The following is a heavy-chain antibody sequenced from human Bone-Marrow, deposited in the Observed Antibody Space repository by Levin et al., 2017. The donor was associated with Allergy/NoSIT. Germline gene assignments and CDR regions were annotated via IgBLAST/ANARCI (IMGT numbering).Heavy chain of an antibody. CDR2: IYFRGST. V-gene: IGHV4-39*01. Sequence: SQTLSLTCTVSGGSISSSSYYWGWIRQPPGKGLEWIGSIYFRGSTSYNPSLKSRVTISVDTSKNQFSLKLSSVTAADTAVYYCARENRYNWNYEGRLLDYWGQGTLVTVSS. CDR1: GGSISSSSYY. J-gene: IGHJ4*02. D-gene: IGHD1-7*01. CDR3: ARENRYNWNYEGRLLDY.